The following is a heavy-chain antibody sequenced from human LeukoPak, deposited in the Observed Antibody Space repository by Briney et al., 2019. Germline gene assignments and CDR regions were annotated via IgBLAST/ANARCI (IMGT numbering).Heavy chain of an antibody. CDR2: IYTSGST. D-gene: IGHD2-2*01. J-gene: IGHJ6*03. CDR1: GGSISSGSYY. V-gene: IGHV4-61*02. Sequence: SETLSLTCTVSGGSISSGSYYWSWIRQPAGKGLEWIGRIYTSGSTNYNPSLESRVTISVDTSKNQFSLKLSSVTAADTAVYYCARDRQLLYYYYYMDVWGKGTTVTVSS. CDR3: ARDRQLLYYYYYMDV.